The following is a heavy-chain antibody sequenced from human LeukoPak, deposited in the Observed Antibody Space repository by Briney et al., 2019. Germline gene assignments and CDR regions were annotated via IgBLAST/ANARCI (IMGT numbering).Heavy chain of an antibody. CDR1: GGSISSYY. CDR3: ARDGSHCTNGVCYPNNWFDP. Sequence: PSETLSLTYTVSGGSISSYYWSWIRQPPGKGLEWIGYIYYSGSTYYNPSLKSRVTISVDTSKNQFSLKLSSVTAADTAVYYCARDGSHCTNGVCYPNNWFDPWGQGTLVTVSS. J-gene: IGHJ5*02. D-gene: IGHD2-8*01. CDR2: IYYSGST. V-gene: IGHV4-59*12.